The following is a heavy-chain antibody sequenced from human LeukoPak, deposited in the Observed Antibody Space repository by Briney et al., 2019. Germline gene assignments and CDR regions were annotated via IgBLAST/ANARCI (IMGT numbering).Heavy chain of an antibody. Sequence: GGSLRLSCVASGFTFSTYWMHWVRQAPGKGLVWVSRISYGGSSTNYADSVKGRFSISRDNAKNTVYLQMNSLRAEDTAVYYCAREAAVAGIYFDSWGQGTLVTVSS. V-gene: IGHV3-74*01. CDR3: AREAAVAGIYFDS. D-gene: IGHD6-19*01. CDR2: ISYGGSST. CDR1: GFTFSTYW. J-gene: IGHJ4*02.